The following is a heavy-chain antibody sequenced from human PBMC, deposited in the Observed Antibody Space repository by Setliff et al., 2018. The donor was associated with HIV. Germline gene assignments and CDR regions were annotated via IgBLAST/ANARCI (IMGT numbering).Heavy chain of an antibody. D-gene: IGHD3-3*01. J-gene: IGHJ4*02. Sequence: PGGSLRLSCAASGFTFSDHYMTWIRQAPGKGLEWISFISSGRIYTNYADSVKGRFTISRGDAKNSLYLEMNSLRVEDTAVYYCARVGLWSHYSPDYWGQGTLVTVSS. V-gene: IGHV3-11*05. CDR2: ISSGRIYT. CDR1: GFTFSDHY. CDR3: ARVGLWSHYSPDY.